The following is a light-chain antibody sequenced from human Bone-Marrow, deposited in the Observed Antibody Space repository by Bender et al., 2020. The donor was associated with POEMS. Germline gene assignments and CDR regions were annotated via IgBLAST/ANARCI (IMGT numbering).Light chain of an antibody. V-gene: IGLV2-14*02. CDR1: NSDIGSADL. CDR2: DGT. Sequence: QSALTQPASVSGSPGQSITISCTGTNSDIGSADLVSWYQQHPLNAPKLIIYDGTKRPSGVSNRFSGSKSGNTASLTISGLQAEDEADYYCSSFTNSGTYVFGTGTQVTVL. J-gene: IGLJ1*01. CDR3: SSFTNSGTYV.